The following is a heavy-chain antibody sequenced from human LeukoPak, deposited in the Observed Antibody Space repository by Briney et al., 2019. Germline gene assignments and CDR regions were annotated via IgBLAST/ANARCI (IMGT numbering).Heavy chain of an antibody. CDR1: GYTLTELS. V-gene: IGHV1-24*01. J-gene: IGHJ4*02. D-gene: IGHD4-11*01. CDR2: FDPEDGET. CDR3: ATDVIPVTTLWVY. Sequence: ASVKVSCKVSGYTLTELSMHWVRQAPGKGLEWMGGFDPEDGETIYAQKFRGRVTMTEDTSTDTAYMELSSLRTEDTAVYYCATDVIPVTTLWVYWGQGTLVTVSS.